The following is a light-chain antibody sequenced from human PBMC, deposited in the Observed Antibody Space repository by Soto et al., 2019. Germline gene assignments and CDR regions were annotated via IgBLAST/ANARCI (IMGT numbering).Light chain of an antibody. CDR2: AAS. V-gene: IGKV1-8*01. J-gene: IGKJ1*01. Sequence: AIRMTQSPSSFSASTGDRVTITCRASQGISSYLAWYQQKPGKAPKLLIYAASTLQSGVPSRFSGSGSGTDVTLTIRCLQSEDFATYYCQQYYSYPHTFGQGTKVEIK. CDR1: QGISSY. CDR3: QQYYSYPHT.